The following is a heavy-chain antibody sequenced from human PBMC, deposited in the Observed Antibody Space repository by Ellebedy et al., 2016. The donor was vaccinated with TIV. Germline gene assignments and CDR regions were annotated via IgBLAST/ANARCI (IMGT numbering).Heavy chain of an antibody. J-gene: IGHJ4*02. CDR3: ARDPFDSDYDYRFDS. V-gene: IGHV3-30-3*01. Sequence: PGGSLRLSCEASGFTFSSYAMHWVRQAPGKGLEWVALISYDGSKKYYADPVKGRFTVSRDNSKNTLFLEMNSLRREDKAVYYCARDPFDSDYDYRFDSWGQGTLVTVSS. CDR2: ISYDGSKK. CDR1: GFTFSSYA. D-gene: IGHD5-12*01.